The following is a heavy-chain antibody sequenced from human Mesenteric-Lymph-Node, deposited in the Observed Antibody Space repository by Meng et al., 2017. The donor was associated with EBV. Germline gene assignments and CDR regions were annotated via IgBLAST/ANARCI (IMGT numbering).Heavy chain of an antibody. D-gene: IGHD2-15*01. CDR3: ARGVQVAWRFDP. CDR2: IYHSGST. Sequence: QAQLQESGQGLVKPSETLSLTCTVSGGSISSSYWSWIRRPPGKGLEWIGYIYHSGSTNYNPSLKSRVSFSIDTSKNQFSLRLNSVTAADTAVYYCARGVQVAWRFDPWGQGTLVTVSS. V-gene: IGHV4-59*12. J-gene: IGHJ5*02. CDR1: GGSISSSY.